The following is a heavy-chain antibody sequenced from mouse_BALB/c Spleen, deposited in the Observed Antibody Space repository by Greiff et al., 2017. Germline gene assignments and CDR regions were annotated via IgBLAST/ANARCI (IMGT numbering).Heavy chain of an antibody. CDR1: GYAFTNYL. CDR2: INPGSGGT. Sequence: QVQLKQSGAELVRPGTSVKVSCKASGYAFTNYLIEWVKQRPGQGLEWIGVINPGSGGTNYNEKFKGKATLTADKSSSTAYMQLSSLTSDDSAVYFCARYPGYHWGQGTLVTVSA. CDR3: ARYPGYH. J-gene: IGHJ3*01. D-gene: IGHD2-2*01. V-gene: IGHV1-54*03.